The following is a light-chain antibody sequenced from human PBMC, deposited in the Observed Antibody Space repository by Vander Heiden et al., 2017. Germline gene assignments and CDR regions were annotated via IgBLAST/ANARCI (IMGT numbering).Light chain of an antibody. V-gene: IGKV3-20*01. CDR1: QSVSSSY. CDR3: QQYGSSPPYT. CDR2: GAS. Sequence: EIVLTQSPGTLSLSPGERATLSCRASQSVSSSYLAWYQQKHGQAPRLLIYGASSRATGIPDRFSGSGSGTDFTLTISRLEPEDFAVYYCQQYGSSPPYTFGHGTKLEIK. J-gene: IGKJ2*01.